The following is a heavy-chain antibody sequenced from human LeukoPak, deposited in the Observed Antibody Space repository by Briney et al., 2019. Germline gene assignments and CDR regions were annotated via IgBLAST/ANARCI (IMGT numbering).Heavy chain of an antibody. D-gene: IGHD6-13*01. V-gene: IGHV5-51*01. CDR3: ARHVTGIGAAGMI. Sequence: GESLKISFKGSGYRFTSYWIAWVRQMPGKGLEWMGIIYPGDSDTRYSPSFQGQVTISADKSISTAYLQWSSLKASDTAMYYCARHVTGIGAAGMIWGQGTLVTVSS. J-gene: IGHJ4*02. CDR2: IYPGDSDT. CDR1: GYRFTSYW.